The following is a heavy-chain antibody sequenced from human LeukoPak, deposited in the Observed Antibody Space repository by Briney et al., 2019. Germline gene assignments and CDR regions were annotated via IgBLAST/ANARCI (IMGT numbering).Heavy chain of an antibody. Sequence: ASVKVSCKASGYIFSNYGISWVRQAPGQGLEWMGWINTKKGKTTYSQKLQGRVTMTTDTSTSTAYMELRSLRSDDTAVYYCAREGENYFDYWGQGTLVTVSS. J-gene: IGHJ4*02. CDR1: GYIFSNYG. CDR2: INTKKGKT. D-gene: IGHD3-10*01. CDR3: AREGENYFDY. V-gene: IGHV1-18*01.